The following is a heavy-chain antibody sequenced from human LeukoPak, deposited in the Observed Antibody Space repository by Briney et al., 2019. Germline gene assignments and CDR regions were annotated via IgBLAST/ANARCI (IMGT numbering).Heavy chain of an antibody. Sequence: PSETLSLTCTVSGVSISSSNSYWSWIRQPPGKGLEWIGSIYYTGNTYYNPSLKSRVTISVDTSKNQFSLKLSSVTAADTAVYYCARSYGSGSYHDYWGQGTLVTVSS. CDR3: ARSYGSGSYHDY. J-gene: IGHJ4*02. D-gene: IGHD3-10*01. V-gene: IGHV4-39*01. CDR2: IYYTGNT. CDR1: GVSISSSNSY.